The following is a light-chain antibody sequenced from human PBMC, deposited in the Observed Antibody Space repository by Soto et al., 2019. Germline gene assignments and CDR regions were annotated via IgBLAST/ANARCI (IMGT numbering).Light chain of an antibody. J-gene: IGKJ4*01. Sequence: DIVMTQSPDSLAVSLGERSTINCKSSQSVLYSSNNKNYLAWYQQKPGQPPKLLIYWASTRESGVPDRFSGRGSGPDFTLTISSLQAEDVAVYYCQQYYSTPPTFGGGTRVEIK. CDR3: QQYYSTPPT. CDR2: WAS. CDR1: QSVLYSSNNKNY. V-gene: IGKV4-1*01.